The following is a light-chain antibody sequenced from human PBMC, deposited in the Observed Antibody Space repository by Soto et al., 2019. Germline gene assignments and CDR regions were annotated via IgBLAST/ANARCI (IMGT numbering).Light chain of an antibody. CDR2: AAS. CDR3: QQSYSTPRT. Sequence: AIRMTPSPSSFSASTGARVTITCRASQGISSYLAWYQQKPGKAPKLLIYAASTLQSGVPSRFSGSGSGTDFTLTISSLQPEDFATYYCQQSYSTPRTFGQGTKVDIK. CDR1: QGISSY. V-gene: IGKV1-8*01. J-gene: IGKJ1*01.